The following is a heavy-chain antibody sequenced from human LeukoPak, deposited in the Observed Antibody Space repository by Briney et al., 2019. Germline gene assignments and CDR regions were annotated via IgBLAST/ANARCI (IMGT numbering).Heavy chain of an antibody. D-gene: IGHD3-22*01. CDR2: INHSGST. Sequence: PSETLSLTCAVYGGSFSGYYWSWIRQPPGKGLEWIGEINHSGSTNYNPSLKSRVTISVDTSKNQFSLKLSSVTAADTAVYYCARIPAYSSGIIDYWGQGTLVTVSS. V-gene: IGHV4-34*01. J-gene: IGHJ4*02. CDR3: ARIPAYSSGIIDY. CDR1: GGSFSGYY.